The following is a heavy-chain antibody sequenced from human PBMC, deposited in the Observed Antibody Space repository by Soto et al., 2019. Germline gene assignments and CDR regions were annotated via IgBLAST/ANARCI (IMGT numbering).Heavy chain of an antibody. CDR1: GGTFSSYT. Sequence: QVQLVQSGAEVKKPGSSVKVSCKASGGTFSSYTISWVRQAPGQGLEWMGRIIPILGIANYAQKFQGRVTITADKSTSTAYMELSSLRSEDTAVYYGARVNCSGGSCYYAYGMDVWGQGTTVTVSS. V-gene: IGHV1-69*02. CDR3: ARVNCSGGSCYYAYGMDV. CDR2: IIPILGIA. J-gene: IGHJ6*02. D-gene: IGHD2-15*01.